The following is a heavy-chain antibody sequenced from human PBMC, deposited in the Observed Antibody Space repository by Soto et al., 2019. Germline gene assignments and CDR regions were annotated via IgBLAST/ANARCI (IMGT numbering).Heavy chain of an antibody. CDR1: GYSFTSYW. J-gene: IGHJ6*02. CDR3: ARSKLYGSGSYYNVGYCYYGMDV. D-gene: IGHD3-10*01. Sequence: GESLKISCKGSGYSFTSYWIGWVRQMPGKGLEWMGIIYPGDSDTRYSPSFQGQVTISADKSISTAYLQWSSLKASDTAMYYCARSKLYGSGSYYNVGYCYYGMDVWGQGTTVTVSS. V-gene: IGHV5-51*01. CDR2: IYPGDSDT.